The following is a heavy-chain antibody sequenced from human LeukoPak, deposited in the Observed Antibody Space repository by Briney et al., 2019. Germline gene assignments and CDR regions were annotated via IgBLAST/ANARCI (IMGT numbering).Heavy chain of an antibody. V-gene: IGHV4-59*01. CDR1: GGSISGYY. J-gene: IGHJ4*02. CDR2: IYYSGST. D-gene: IGHD5-18*01. CDR3: ARVAGYGVQLWFFDY. Sequence: SETLSLTCTVSGGSISGYYWSWIRQPPGKGLEWIGYIYYSGSTNYNPSLKSRVTISVDTSKNQFSLKLSSVTAADTAVYYCARVAGYGVQLWFFDYWGQGTLVTVSS.